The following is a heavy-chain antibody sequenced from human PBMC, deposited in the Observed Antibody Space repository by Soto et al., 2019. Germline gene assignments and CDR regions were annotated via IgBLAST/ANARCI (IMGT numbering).Heavy chain of an antibody. V-gene: IGHV1-18*01. D-gene: IGHD3-16*01. J-gene: IGHJ6*04. CDR2: INTYNGKT. CDR1: GYTFTTYG. Sequence: QVQLVQSGAEVKKPGASVKVSCKASGYTFTTYGITWVRQAPGQGREWMGWINTYNGKTYYAQKLQGRVTMTTDTSTSTAYMEMRCLRCADTGVYYWENGTAFRGILKGMDVWVKGTTVTVS. CDR3: ENGTAFRGILKGMDV.